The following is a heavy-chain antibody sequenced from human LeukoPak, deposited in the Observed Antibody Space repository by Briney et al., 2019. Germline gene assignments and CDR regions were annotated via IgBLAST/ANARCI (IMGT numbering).Heavy chain of an antibody. CDR2: IYDGGST. Sequence: GGSLRLSCAVSGFTVSSSYMNWVRQAPGKGLEWVSVIYDGGSTYYADSVKGRFTISRDNSKNTLYLQMNSLRAEDTAVYYCARRNSDDTLFDYWGQGTQVTVSS. CDR3: ARRNSDDTLFDY. D-gene: IGHD4-23*01. V-gene: IGHV3-53*01. J-gene: IGHJ4*02. CDR1: GFTVSSSY.